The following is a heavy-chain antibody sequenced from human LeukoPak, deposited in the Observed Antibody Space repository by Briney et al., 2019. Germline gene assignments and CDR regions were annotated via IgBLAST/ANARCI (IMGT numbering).Heavy chain of an antibody. CDR1: GYTFTSYG. J-gene: IGHJ4*02. CDR3: ARDSLEDYVWGSYRYWFDY. Sequence: ASVKVSCKASGYTFTSYGISWVRQAPGQGLEWMGWISAYNGNTNYAQKLQGRVTMTTDTSTSTAYMELRSLRSDDTAVYYCARDSLEDYVWGSYRYWFDYWGQGTLVTVSS. CDR2: ISAYNGNT. D-gene: IGHD3-16*02. V-gene: IGHV1-18*04.